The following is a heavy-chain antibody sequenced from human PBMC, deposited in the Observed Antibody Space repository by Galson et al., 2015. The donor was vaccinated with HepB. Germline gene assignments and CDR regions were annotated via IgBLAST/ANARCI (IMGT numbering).Heavy chain of an antibody. D-gene: IGHD6-19*01. J-gene: IGHJ4*02. CDR3: ARGKQTWIAVAGSALDY. Sequence: SVKVSCKASGYTFTSYAMNWVRQAPGQGLEWMGWINTNTGNPTYAQGFTGRFVFSLDTSVSTAYLQISSLKAEDTAVYYCARGKQTWIAVAGSALDYWGQGTLVTVSS. V-gene: IGHV7-4-1*02. CDR1: GYTFTSYA. CDR2: INTNTGNP.